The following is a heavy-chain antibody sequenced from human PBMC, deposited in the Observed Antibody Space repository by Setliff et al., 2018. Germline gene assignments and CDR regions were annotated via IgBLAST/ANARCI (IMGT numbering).Heavy chain of an antibody. CDR3: ARRPGYRSAHSNESY. CDR1: GYTFTNYD. V-gene: IGHV1-8*01. Sequence: ASVKVSCKASGYTFTNYDINWVRQATGQGLEWIGWMNPNSGNTGYAQKFQGRVTMTRDTAISTAYMELGSPRSEDTAVYYCARRPGYRSAHSNESYWGQGTLVTVSS. J-gene: IGHJ4*02. CDR2: MNPNSGNT. D-gene: IGHD3-16*02.